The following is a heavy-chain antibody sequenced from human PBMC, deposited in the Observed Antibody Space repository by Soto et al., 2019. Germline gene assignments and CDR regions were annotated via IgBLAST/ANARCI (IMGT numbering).Heavy chain of an antibody. CDR2: MHRGGTT. D-gene: IGHD5-18*01. J-gene: IGHJ4*02. Sequence: GGSLRLSCVVSGFSVSATSIFWVRQATGKGLEWVSLMHRGGTTDNADSVKGRFTTSRDKSKNTLYLHMNGLRVEDTAVYYCARVNTTLVDHFDCWGQGTLVTVS. CDR3: ARVNTTLVDHFDC. CDR1: GFSVSATS. V-gene: IGHV3-53*01.